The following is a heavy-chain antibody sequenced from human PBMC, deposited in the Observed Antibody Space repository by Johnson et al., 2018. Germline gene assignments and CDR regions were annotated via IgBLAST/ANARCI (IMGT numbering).Heavy chain of an antibody. Sequence: QVQLVESGGGVVQSGRSLRLSCVVSGFTFNSYGMHWVRQAPGKGLEWVAVISYDGNNKYYADSVKGRFTISRYNSKNTLYLQMNSLRAEEPAVYYRAPVDALDIWGQGTMVTVSS. J-gene: IGHJ3*02. CDR1: GFTFNSYG. CDR3: APVDALDI. CDR2: ISYDGNNK. V-gene: IGHV3-33*05. D-gene: IGHD4-17*01.